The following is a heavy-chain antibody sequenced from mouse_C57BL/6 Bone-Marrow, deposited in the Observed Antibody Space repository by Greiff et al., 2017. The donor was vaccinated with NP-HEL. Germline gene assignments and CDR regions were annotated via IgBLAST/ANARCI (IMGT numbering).Heavy chain of an antibody. CDR1: GYTFTGYW. D-gene: IGHD1-1*01. V-gene: IGHV1-9*01. CDR2: ILPGSGST. J-gene: IGHJ2*01. CDR3: AREFSCTTVVAGDFDY. Sequence: QVQLQQSGAELMKPGASVKLSCKATGYTFTGYWIEWVKQRPGHGLEWIGEILPGSGSTNYNEKFKGKATFTADTSSNTAYMQLSSLTSEDSAVYYCAREFSCTTVVAGDFDYWGQGTTLTVSS.